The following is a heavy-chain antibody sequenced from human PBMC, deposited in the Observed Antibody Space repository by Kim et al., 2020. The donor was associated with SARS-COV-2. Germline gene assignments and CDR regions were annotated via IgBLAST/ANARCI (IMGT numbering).Heavy chain of an antibody. CDR3: ARGDCSGVSCYSIYYYGM. Sequence: SETLSLTCAVYGGSFSGYYWSWIRQPPGKGLEWIGEINHSGSTNYNPSLKSRVTISVDTSKNQFSLKLSSVTAADTAVYYCARGDCSGVSCYSIYYYGM. CDR2: INHSGST. V-gene: IGHV4-34*01. J-gene: IGHJ6*01. CDR1: GGSFSGYY. D-gene: IGHD2-15*01.